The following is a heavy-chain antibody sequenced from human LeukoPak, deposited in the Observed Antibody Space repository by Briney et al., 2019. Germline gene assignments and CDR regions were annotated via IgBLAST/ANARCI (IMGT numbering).Heavy chain of an antibody. CDR1: GFTFSSYW. Sequence: EPGGSLRLSCAASGFTFSSYWMTWVRQAPGKGLEWVANIKQDGSEKYYVDSVKGRFTISRDNAKNSLYLQMNSLRAEDTAVYYCAREGAMAAGWYFDYWGQGTLVTVFS. CDR3: AREGAMAAGWYFDY. J-gene: IGHJ4*02. CDR2: IKQDGSEK. V-gene: IGHV3-7*05. D-gene: IGHD5-18*01.